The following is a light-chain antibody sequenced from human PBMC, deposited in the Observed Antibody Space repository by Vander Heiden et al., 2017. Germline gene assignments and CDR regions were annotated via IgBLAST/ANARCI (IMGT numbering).Light chain of an antibody. CDR1: QSLLQSNGFNY. CDR2: LGS. V-gene: IGKV2-28*01. J-gene: IGKJ3*01. CDR3: MQTLQTPL. Sequence: DIVMTQSPPTLSVTPGEPASISCRSSQSLLQSNGFNYLDWYLQKPGQSPQLLIYLGSNRASGVPERFTGSGSGTDFTLKISRVEAEDVGVYYCMQTLQTPLFGPGTKVDIK.